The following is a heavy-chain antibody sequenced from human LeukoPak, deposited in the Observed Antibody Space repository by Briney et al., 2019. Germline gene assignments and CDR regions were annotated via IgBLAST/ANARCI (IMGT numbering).Heavy chain of an antibody. J-gene: IGHJ4*02. D-gene: IGHD3-16*01. V-gene: IGHV3-7*01. CDR2: IKQDGSED. CDR3: ARDFGEHVDYFDY. Sequence: GGSLRLSCAASGFTFSNYWMSWVRQAPGKGLEWVANIKQDGSEDYYVDSVRGRITISRDNAKNSLYLQMNGLRAEDTAVYYCARDFGEHVDYFDYWGRGTLVIVSS. CDR1: GFTFSNYW.